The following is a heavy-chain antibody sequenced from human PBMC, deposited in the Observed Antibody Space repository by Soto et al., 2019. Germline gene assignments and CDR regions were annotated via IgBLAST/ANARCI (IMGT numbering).Heavy chain of an antibody. CDR3: AKDLGDYYDSSGYYYGGAFDI. J-gene: IGHJ3*02. V-gene: IGHV3-23*01. CDR1: GFTFSSYA. Sequence: GGSLRLSCAASGFTFSSYAMSWVRQAPGKGLEWASAISGSGGSTYYADSVKGRFTISRDNSKNTLYLQMNSLRAEDTAVYYCAKDLGDYYDSSGYYYGGAFDIWGQGTMVTVSS. CDR2: ISGSGGST. D-gene: IGHD3-22*01.